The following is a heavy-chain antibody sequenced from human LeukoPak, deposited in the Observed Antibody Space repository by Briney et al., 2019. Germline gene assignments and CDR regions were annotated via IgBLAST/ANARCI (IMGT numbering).Heavy chain of an antibody. Sequence: PGGSLRLSCAASGFTFSNYGMSWVRQAPGKGLEWVSAIGGSGDRTYYADSVKGRFTISRDNSKNTLYLQGNSLRAEDTAVYYCAKKPKGVVGGPSSGWDATVDYWGQGTLVTVSS. J-gene: IGHJ4*02. CDR3: AKKPKGVVGGPSSGWDATVDY. CDR1: GFTFSNYG. CDR2: IGGSGDRT. D-gene: IGHD6-19*01. V-gene: IGHV3-23*01.